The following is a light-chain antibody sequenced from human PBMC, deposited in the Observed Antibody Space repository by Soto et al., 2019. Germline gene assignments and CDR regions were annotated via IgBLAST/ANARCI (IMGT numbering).Light chain of an antibody. V-gene: IGKV1-6*01. Sequence: AIQMTQSPSSLSASVGDRVTITCRASQGIRNDLNWYQQKPGKAPKLLIYAASSLQSGVPSKFSGSGSGTDFTHTISSLQPEDFATYYCLQDYNYPRTFGQGTKVEIK. CDR3: LQDYNYPRT. CDR1: QGIRND. J-gene: IGKJ1*01. CDR2: AAS.